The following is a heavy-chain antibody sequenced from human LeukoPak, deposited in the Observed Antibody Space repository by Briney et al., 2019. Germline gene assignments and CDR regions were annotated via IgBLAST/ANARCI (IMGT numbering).Heavy chain of an antibody. J-gene: IGHJ4*02. V-gene: IGHV6-1*01. Sequence: SQTLSLTCAISGDSVSSTSAAWNWIRQSPSRGLEWLGRTYFRSQWYSDYAGSVRGRISINADTSKNQFSLQLNSVTPEDTAIYFCARYTYTFYLDYWAREPWSPSP. CDR1: GDSVSSTSAA. CDR2: TYFRSQWYS. CDR3: ARYTYTFYLDY. D-gene: IGHD2/OR15-2a*01.